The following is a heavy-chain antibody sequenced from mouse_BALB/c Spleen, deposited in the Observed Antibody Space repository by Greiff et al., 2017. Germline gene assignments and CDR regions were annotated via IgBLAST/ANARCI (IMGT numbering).Heavy chain of an antibody. CDR2: INPSTGYT. Sequence: QVQLQQSGAELAKPGASVKMSCKASGYTFTSYWMHWVKQRPGQGLEWIGYINPSTGYTEYNQKFKDKATLTADKSSSTAYMQLSSLTSEDSAVYNCARGRDNSCAYWGQGTLVTVSA. D-gene: IGHD1-3*01. V-gene: IGHV1-7*01. J-gene: IGHJ3*01. CDR3: ARGRDNSCAY. CDR1: GYTFTSYW.